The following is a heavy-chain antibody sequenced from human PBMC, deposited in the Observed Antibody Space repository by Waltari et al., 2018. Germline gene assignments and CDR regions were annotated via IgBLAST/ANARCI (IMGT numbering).Heavy chain of an antibody. J-gene: IGHJ6*01. CDR3: ARGRNYDSTLGRKDSSHSGLDV. D-gene: IGHD3-3*01. V-gene: IGHV4-34*02. CDR2: VRHSGSP. Sequence: QVLLQQWGAGLLKPSETLSLTCDISGASLGDYIWTWIRQPPGKGVEWLGQVRHSGSPSTNPSVTSRGTISVDAAQRKRSRRLQSVTAADTAVYYCARGRNYDSTLGRKDSSHSGLDVWGQGSAVTVSS. CDR1: GASLGDYI.